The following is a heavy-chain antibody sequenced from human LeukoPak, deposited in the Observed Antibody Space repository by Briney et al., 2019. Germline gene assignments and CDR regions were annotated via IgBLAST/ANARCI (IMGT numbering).Heavy chain of an antibody. CDR3: ARDVGGYNYGYSLDY. V-gene: IGHV4-39*07. Sequence: TSQTLSLTCIVSGGSISSRSYYWDWIRQPPGKGLEWIGNLFDSGNTHYNPSLRSRLTMSVDTSKNQFSLKLSSVTAADTAVYYCARDVGGYNYGYSLDYWGQGTLVSVSS. CDR2: LFDSGNT. D-gene: IGHD5-18*01. CDR1: GGSISSRSYY. J-gene: IGHJ4*02.